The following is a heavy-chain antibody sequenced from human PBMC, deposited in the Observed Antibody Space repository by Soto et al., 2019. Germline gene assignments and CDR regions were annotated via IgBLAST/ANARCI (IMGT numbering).Heavy chain of an antibody. CDR2: ISGSGGST. CDR3: AKGVVVVVAATLYYYYGMDV. Sequence: GGSLRLSCGASGFTFNHYWMSWVRLAPGKGLEWVSAISGSGGSTYYADSVKGRFTISRDNSKNTLDLQMNSLRAEDTAVYYCAKGVVVVVAATLYYYYGMDVWGQGTTVTVSS. J-gene: IGHJ6*02. V-gene: IGHV3-23*01. D-gene: IGHD2-15*01. CDR1: GFTFNHYW.